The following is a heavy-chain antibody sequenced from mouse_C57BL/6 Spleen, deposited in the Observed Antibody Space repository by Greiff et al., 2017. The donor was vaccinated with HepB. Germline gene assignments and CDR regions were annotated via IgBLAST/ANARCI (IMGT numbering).Heavy chain of an antibody. Sequence: VQLQQSGPELVKPGASVKISCKASGYAFSSSWMNWVKQRPGKGLEWIGRIYPGDGDTNYNGKFKGKATLTADKASSTSYMQLSSLTSEDCAVYFCARGHGPLDYWGQGTTLTVSS. CDR2: IYPGDGDT. CDR1: GYAFSSSW. D-gene: IGHD1-1*01. J-gene: IGHJ2*01. V-gene: IGHV1-82*01. CDR3: ARGHGPLDY.